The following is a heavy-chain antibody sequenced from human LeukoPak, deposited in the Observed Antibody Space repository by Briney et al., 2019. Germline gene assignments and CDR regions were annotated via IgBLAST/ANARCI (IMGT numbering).Heavy chain of an antibody. J-gene: IGHJ6*02. D-gene: IGHD1-26*01. CDR2: INPNSGGT. Sequence: ASVKVSCKASGYTFTGYYMHWVRQAPGQGLEWMGWINPNSGGTNYAQKFQGWVTMTRDTSISTAYMELSRLRSDDTAVYYCARSTIGPTVYYYYYGMDVWGQGTTVTVSS. V-gene: IGHV1-2*04. CDR3: ARSTIGPTVYYYYYGMDV. CDR1: GYTFTGYY.